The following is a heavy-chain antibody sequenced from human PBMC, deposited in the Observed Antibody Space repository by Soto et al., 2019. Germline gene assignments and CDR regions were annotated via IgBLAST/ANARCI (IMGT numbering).Heavy chain of an antibody. CDR3: ATAATVSANWFDP. CDR1: GGTFSSYS. Sequence: QVQLVQSGADVKKPESSVKVSCKASGGTFSSYSINWVRQAPGQGLEWMGRIIPILGTANYAQKFQGRVTITVDKSTNTAYMELNSLRSEDTAVYYCATAATVSANWFDPWGQGTLVTVSS. J-gene: IGHJ5*02. CDR2: IIPILGTA. D-gene: IGHD4-17*01. V-gene: IGHV1-69*08.